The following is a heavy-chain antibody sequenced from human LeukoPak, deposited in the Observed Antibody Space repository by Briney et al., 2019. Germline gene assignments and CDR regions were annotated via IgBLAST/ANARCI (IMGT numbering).Heavy chain of an antibody. CDR2: ISSNGGTT. V-gene: IGHV3-64D*09. Sequence: PGGSLRLSCSASGFTFNSYAMHWVRQAPGKGLEYVSAISSNGGTTYHADSVKGRFTISRDKSKNTVYLQMSSLRPEDATVYYCANFMGYSGCWGQGTLVSVST. CDR1: GFTFNSYA. J-gene: IGHJ4*02. CDR3: ANFMGYSGC. D-gene: IGHD5-12*01.